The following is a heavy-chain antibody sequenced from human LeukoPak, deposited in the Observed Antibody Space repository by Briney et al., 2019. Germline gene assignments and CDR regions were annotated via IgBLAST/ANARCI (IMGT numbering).Heavy chain of an antibody. J-gene: IGHJ4*02. Sequence: GGSLRLSCAASGFTFSSYSMHWVRQAPGKGLEWVSSISATSRYIYYTDSLKVRFTISRDNAKNSLYLQMNILRAEDTALYYCASEGFDYWGQGTLVTVSS. V-gene: IGHV3-21*01. CDR2: ISATSRYI. CDR3: ASEGFDY. CDR1: GFTFSSYS.